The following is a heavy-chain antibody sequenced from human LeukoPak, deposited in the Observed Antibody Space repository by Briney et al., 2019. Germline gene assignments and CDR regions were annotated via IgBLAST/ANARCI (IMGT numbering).Heavy chain of an antibody. Sequence: ASVKVSCKAFGYTFTSYDINWVRQATGQGLEWMGWMNPNSGNTGYAQKFQGRVTMTRNTSISTAYMELSSLRSEDTAVYYCARGKRYSGYDLMDWGQGTLVTVSS. CDR2: MNPNSGNT. J-gene: IGHJ4*02. CDR3: ARGKRYSGYDLMD. CDR1: GYTFTSYD. V-gene: IGHV1-8*01. D-gene: IGHD5-12*01.